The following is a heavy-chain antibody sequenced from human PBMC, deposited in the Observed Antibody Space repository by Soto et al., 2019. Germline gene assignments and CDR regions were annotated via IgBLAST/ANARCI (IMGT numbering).Heavy chain of an antibody. D-gene: IGHD1-26*01. CDR2: VRNRVRGYTT. CDR3: VRDRSWSYES. CDR1: GFAFSDYF. J-gene: IGHJ5*02. Sequence: EVQLVESGGGLVQPGGSLRLSCAASGFAFSDYFIDWVRQAAGKGLEWVGRVRNRVRGYTTEYAASVKGRFTISRDDSKNSVYLQMNSLRTADTAVYYCVRDRSWSYESWGLGTLVTVS. V-gene: IGHV3-72*01.